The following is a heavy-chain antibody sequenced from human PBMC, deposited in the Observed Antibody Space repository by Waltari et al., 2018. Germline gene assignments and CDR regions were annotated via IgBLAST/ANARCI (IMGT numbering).Heavy chain of an antibody. CDR1: GFSFSTFE. J-gene: IGHJ5*02. V-gene: IGHV3-23*03. CDR2: LSKGGHIT. CDR3: VKGGWLDD. Sequence: DVKLLESGGGLIQPGGSLRLSCLASGFSFSTFEMSWVRQAPGKGMGWVSVLSKGGHITYYADSVKGRFTISSDNAKSTLFLEMNSLRVEDTARYYCVKGGWLDDWGQGTLVTVSS.